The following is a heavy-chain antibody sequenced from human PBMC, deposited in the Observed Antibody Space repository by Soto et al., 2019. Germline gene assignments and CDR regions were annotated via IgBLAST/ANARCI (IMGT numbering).Heavy chain of an antibody. V-gene: IGHV1-18*01. CDR1: GYTFSSYD. D-gene: IGHD2-8*01. CDR2: ISTYNGNT. CDR3: ARDPYHVLMVNAPNLYGMDV. J-gene: IGHJ6*02. Sequence: ASVKVSCKASGYTFSSYDISWVRQAPGQGLEWMGRISTYNGNTNYPQSLQGRLTLTTDTSTTTAYMELRSLRSDDTAVYYCARDPYHVLMVNAPNLYGMDVWGQGTTVTVS.